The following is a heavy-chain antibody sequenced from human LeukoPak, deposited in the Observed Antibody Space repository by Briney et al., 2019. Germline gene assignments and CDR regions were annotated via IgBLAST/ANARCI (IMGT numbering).Heavy chain of an antibody. Sequence: PGGSLRLSCAASGFTFSSYAMHWVRQAPGKGLEWVAVISYDGSNKYYADSVKGRFTISRDNSKNTLYLQMNSLRAEDTAVYYCVTAAADDRELFDYWGQGTLVTVSS. CDR1: GFTFSSYA. V-gene: IGHV3-30-3*01. D-gene: IGHD6-13*01. J-gene: IGHJ4*02. CDR2: ISYDGSNK. CDR3: VTAAADDRELFDY.